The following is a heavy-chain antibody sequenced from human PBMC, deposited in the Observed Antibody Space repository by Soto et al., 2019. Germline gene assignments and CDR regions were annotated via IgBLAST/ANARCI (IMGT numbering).Heavy chain of an antibody. CDR2: ISGSGGST. V-gene: IGHV3-23*01. CDR3: AKAIYGDYERPFDY. J-gene: IGHJ4*02. CDR1: GVHVSSYA. Sequence: GAVKRSXEGCGVHVSSYAMRWVRQDKGKGLEWVSAISGSGGSTYYADSVKGRFTISRDNSKNTLYLQMNSLRAEDTAVYYCAKAIYGDYERPFDYWGQGTLVTVSS. D-gene: IGHD4-17*01.